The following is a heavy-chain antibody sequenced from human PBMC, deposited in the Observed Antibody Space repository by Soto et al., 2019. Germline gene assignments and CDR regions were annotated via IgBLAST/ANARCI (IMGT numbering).Heavy chain of an antibody. CDR1: GGSISSYY. J-gene: IGHJ4*02. CDR3: ARGKDGYTSFDY. V-gene: IGHV4-59*01. CDR2: IYYSGST. Sequence: SETLSLTCTVSGGSISSYYWSWIRQPPGKGLEWIGYIYYSGSTNYNPSLKSRVTISVDTSKNQFSLKLSSVTAADTAVYYCARGKDGYTSFDYWGQGPLVTVYS. D-gene: IGHD5-12*01.